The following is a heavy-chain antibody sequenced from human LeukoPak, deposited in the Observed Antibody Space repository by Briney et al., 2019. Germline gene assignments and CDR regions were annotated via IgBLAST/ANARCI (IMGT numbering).Heavy chain of an antibody. CDR2: VSGSGGGP. J-gene: IGHJ4*02. V-gene: IGHV3-23*01. CDR1: GVTFITYG. D-gene: IGHD3-16*02. Sequence: PAGGSLRLSCAASGVTFITYGMSWVRQAPGKGLEWVSGVSGSGGGPYYADSVKGRFTISRDNSKNTLFLQMNSLRAEDTAIYYCAKSLGELSSSDYWGQGTLVTVSS. CDR3: AKSLGELSSSDY.